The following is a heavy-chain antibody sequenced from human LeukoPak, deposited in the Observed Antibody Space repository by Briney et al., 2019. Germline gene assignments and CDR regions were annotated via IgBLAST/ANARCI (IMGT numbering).Heavy chain of an antibody. V-gene: IGHV4-39*01. CDR1: GGSISSSPNY. CDR2: IYYSGSA. CDR3: ARHASVDGNWPRPLDY. Sequence: SETLSLTCTVSGGSISSSPNYWGWIRQPPGKGLEWIGNIYYSGSAYYNPSLKTRVTIPVDTSKNQFSLKLTSVTAADTAVYYCARHASVDGNWPRPLDYWGQGSLVTVSS. J-gene: IGHJ4*02. D-gene: IGHD6-19*01.